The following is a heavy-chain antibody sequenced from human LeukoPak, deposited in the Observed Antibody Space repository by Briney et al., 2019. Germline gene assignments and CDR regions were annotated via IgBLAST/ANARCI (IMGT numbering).Heavy chain of an antibody. CDR3: ARVLAAPPPYYYYYYMDV. Sequence: GASVKVSCKASGHTFTGYYMHWVRQAPGQGLEWMGWINPNSGGTNYAQKFQGRVTMTRDTSISTAYMELSRLRSDDTAVYYCARVLAAPPPYYYYYYMDVWGKGTTVIVSS. CDR2: INPNSGGT. D-gene: IGHD6-6*01. V-gene: IGHV1-2*02. J-gene: IGHJ6*03. CDR1: GHTFTGYY.